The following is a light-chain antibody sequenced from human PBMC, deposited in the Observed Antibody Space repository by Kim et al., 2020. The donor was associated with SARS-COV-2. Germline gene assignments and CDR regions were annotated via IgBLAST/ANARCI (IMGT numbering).Light chain of an antibody. CDR3: SAWDDTLNGVV. CDR2: SNN. V-gene: IGLV1-44*01. J-gene: IGLJ3*02. Sequence: GQRVTISCSGSSSNIGTNTVNWYRQLPGTAPKPLIYSNNQRPSGVPDRFSGSKSGTSASLAISGLQSEDETDYYCSAWDDTLNGVVFGGGTQLTVL. CDR1: SSNIGTNT.